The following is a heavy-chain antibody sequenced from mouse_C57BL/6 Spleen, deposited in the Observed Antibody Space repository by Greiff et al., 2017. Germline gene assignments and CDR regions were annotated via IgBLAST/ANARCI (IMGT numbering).Heavy chain of an antibody. Sequence: EVKLMESGPELVKPGASVKIPCKASGYTFTDYNMDWVKQSHGKSLEWIGDINPNNGGTIYNQKFKGKATLTVDKSSSTAYMELLSLTSEDTAVYYCARGRYAMDYWGQGTSVTVSS. CDR1: GYTFTDYN. J-gene: IGHJ4*01. V-gene: IGHV1-18*01. CDR2: INPNNGGT. CDR3: ARGRYAMDY.